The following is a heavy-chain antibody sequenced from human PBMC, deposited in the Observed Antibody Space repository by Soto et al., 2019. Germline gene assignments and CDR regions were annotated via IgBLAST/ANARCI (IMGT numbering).Heavy chain of an antibody. J-gene: IGHJ6*02. CDR1: GDTFSNYY. D-gene: IGHD6-13*01. CDR2: IKPTGDFT. CDR3: ARDRPSTWFRTGMDV. V-gene: IGHV1-46*01. Sequence: GASVKVSCKASGDTFSNYYVHWVRQAPGQGLEWMGIIKPTGDFTNYAQKFQGRVTMTRDTSTSTVYMELSSLKSEDTAVYYCARDRPSTWFRTGMDVWGQGTTVTVSS.